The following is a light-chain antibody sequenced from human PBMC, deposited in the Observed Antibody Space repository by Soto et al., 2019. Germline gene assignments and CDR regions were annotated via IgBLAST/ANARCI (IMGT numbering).Light chain of an antibody. J-gene: IGKJ5*01. V-gene: IGKV3-20*01. CDR2: GTS. Sequence: EIVLTQSPGTLSVSPGERVTLSCRASQSVSSNLAWYQQRPGQAPRLLIFGTSNRATGIPDRFSGSGSGTDFTLTISRLEPEDIGVYYCQQYGSSPTFGQGTRLEIK. CDR1: QSVSSN. CDR3: QQYGSSPT.